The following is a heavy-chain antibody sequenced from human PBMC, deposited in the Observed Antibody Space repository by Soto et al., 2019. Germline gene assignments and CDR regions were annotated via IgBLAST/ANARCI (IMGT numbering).Heavy chain of an antibody. J-gene: IGHJ5*02. CDR3: ARVGYYDSSGLDP. D-gene: IGHD3-22*01. CDR2: VYHSGST. Sequence: SETLSLTCTVSGVSINSYYWSWVRQPPGKGLEWIGYVYHSGSTNYNPSLKSRVTISVDTSKNQFSLKLSSVTAADTAVYYCARVGYYDSSGLDPWGQGTLVTVSS. CDR1: GVSINSYY. V-gene: IGHV4-59*08.